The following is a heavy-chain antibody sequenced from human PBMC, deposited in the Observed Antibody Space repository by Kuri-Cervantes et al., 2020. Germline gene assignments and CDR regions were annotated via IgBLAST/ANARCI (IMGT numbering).Heavy chain of an antibody. D-gene: IGHD5-18*01. CDR1: GYTFNSYH. CDR3: ARGPLGYSYVDY. V-gene: IGHV1-8*02. J-gene: IGHJ4*02. CDR2: MNPNSGNT. Sequence: ASVKVSCKASGYTFNSYHIHWVRQATGQGLEWLGWMNPNSGNTGNAQKFQGRVTMTRNTSISTAYMELSSLRSEDTAVYYCARGPLGYSYVDYWGQGTLVTVSS.